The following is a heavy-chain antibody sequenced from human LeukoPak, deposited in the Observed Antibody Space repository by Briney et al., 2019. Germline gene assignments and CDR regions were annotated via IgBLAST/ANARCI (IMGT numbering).Heavy chain of an antibody. J-gene: IGHJ5*02. V-gene: IGHV3-30-3*01. CDR3: ARSVEQQLVGWFDP. CDR2: ISYDGTNK. Sequence: PGRSLRLSCAASGFTFSNYAMHWVRQAPGKGLEWVAVISYDGTNKYYADSVKGRFTISRDNSKNTLYLQMNSLRAEDTAVYYCARSVEQQLVGWFDPWGQGTLVTVSS. D-gene: IGHD6-13*01. CDR1: GFTFSNYA.